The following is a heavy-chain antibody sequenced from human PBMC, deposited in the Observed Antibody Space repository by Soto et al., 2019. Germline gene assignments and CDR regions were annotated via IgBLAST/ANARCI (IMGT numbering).Heavy chain of an antibody. CDR3: ARDLAVAGTGEPAGFDI. J-gene: IGHJ3*02. Sequence: AGSLRLSCAASGFTAGSYSMNWVRQAPGKGLEWVSYITSSSYSIYYAHSVRGRFTITRDNPKNSLYLQMNSLRAEDTAVYYCARDLAVAGTGEPAGFDIWGQGTMVTVPS. D-gene: IGHD6-19*01. CDR2: ITSSSYSI. CDR1: GFTAGSYS. V-gene: IGHV3-21*01.